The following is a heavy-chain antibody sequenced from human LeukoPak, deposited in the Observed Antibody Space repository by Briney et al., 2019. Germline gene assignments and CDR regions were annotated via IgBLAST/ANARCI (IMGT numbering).Heavy chain of an antibody. Sequence: KSSETLSLTCTVPGGSISSSSYAWGWIRQPPGKGLEWIGSIYYSGTTYYNPSLKSRFTISVGTSKLPFSLKLSSVAATDTAVYFCARLRFDFWSGYTPPYFDYWGQGTLVTVSS. CDR3: ARLRFDFWSGYTPPYFDY. D-gene: IGHD3-3*01. J-gene: IGHJ4*02. CDR2: IYYSGTT. V-gene: IGHV4-39*01. CDR1: GGSISSSSYA.